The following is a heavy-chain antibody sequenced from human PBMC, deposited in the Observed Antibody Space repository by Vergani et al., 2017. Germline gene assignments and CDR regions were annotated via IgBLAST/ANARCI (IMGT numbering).Heavy chain of an antibody. CDR3: ASSIVVVTATYDY. CDR1: GFTFSSYS. J-gene: IGHJ4*02. Sequence: VQLVESGGGVVQPGGSLRLSCAASGFTFSSYSMNWVRQAPGKGLEWVSSISSSSSYIYYADSVKGRFTISRDNAKNSLYLQMNSLRAEDTAVYYCASSIVVVTATYDYWGQGTLVTVSS. D-gene: IGHD2-21*02. V-gene: IGHV3-21*01. CDR2: ISSSSSYI.